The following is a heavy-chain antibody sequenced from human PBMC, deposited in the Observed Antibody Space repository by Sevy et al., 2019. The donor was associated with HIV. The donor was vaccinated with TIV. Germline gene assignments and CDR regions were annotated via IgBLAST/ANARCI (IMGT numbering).Heavy chain of an antibody. CDR3: XXSXSSSWHDAFDI. V-gene: IGHV1-46*01. Sequence: ASVKVSCKASGYTFTSYYMHWVRQAPGQGLEWMGIINPSGGSTSYAQKFQGRVTMTRDTSTSTVYMELSSLRSGDTAVYYXXXSXSSSWHDAFDIWGQGTMVTVSS. CDR2: INPSGGST. CDR1: GYTFTSYY. D-gene: IGHD6-13*01. J-gene: IGHJ3*02.